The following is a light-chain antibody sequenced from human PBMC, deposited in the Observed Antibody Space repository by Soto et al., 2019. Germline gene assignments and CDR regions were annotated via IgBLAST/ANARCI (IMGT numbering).Light chain of an antibody. CDR3: QQSSGIPYT. CDR2: AAS. CDR1: QTISTY. Sequence: DIQMTQSPSSLSASVGDRVTITCRASQTISTYLNWYQQNPGKAPKLLIYAASSLQSGVPSRFGGSGSGTDFTLTISSLQPEDFATYYCQQSSGIPYTFGQGTKLEIK. V-gene: IGKV1-39*01. J-gene: IGKJ2*01.